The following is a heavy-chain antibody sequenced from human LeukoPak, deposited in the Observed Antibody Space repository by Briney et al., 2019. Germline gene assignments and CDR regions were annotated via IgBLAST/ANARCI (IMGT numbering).Heavy chain of an antibody. Sequence: SETLSLTCTVSGGSLSNYYWNWIRQPPDKGLEWIGYIYYSWSTSFNPSLQSRVTMSVDTSKNQFSLTVTSVTAADTAVYYCARHTSSGWSGGFDHWGLGTLVTVSS. D-gene: IGHD6-19*01. CDR2: IYYSWST. CDR1: GGSLSNYY. V-gene: IGHV4-59*08. CDR3: ARHTSSGWSGGFDH. J-gene: IGHJ4*02.